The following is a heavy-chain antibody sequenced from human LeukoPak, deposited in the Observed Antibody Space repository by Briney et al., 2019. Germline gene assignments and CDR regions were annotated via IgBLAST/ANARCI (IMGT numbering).Heavy chain of an antibody. CDR2: INPNSGGT. CDR3: ARVGVPLWFGVPDKKYNWFDP. Sequence: ASVKVSCKASGYTFTGYYMHWVRQAPGQGLEWMGWINPNSGGTNYAQKFQGRVTMTRDTSISTAYMELSRLRSDDTAVYYCARVGVPLWFGVPDKKYNWFDPWGQGTLVTVSS. D-gene: IGHD3-10*01. CDR1: GYTFTGYY. J-gene: IGHJ5*02. V-gene: IGHV1-2*02.